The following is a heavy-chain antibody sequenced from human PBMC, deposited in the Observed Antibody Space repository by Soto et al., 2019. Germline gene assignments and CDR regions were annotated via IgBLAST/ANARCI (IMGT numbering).Heavy chain of an antibody. Sequence: QVQLQQWGAGLLKPSETLSLTCAVYGGSFSGYYWSWIRQPPGKGLEWIGEINHSGSTNYNPSLKSRVTISVDTSKNQFSLKLSYVAAADTAVYYCARAAPRYCSGGSCYSGRDNWGQGTLVTVSS. V-gene: IGHV4-34*01. J-gene: IGHJ4*02. CDR3: ARAAPRYCSGGSCYSGRDN. D-gene: IGHD2-15*01. CDR1: GGSFSGYY. CDR2: INHSGST.